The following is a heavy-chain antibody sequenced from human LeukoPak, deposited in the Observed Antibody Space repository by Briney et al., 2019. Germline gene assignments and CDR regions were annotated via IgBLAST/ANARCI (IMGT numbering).Heavy chain of an antibody. Sequence: ASVKVSCKASGISYAVNWVRQAPGQGLEWMGWINTNTGNPTYAQGFTGRFVFSLDTSVSTAYLQISSLKAEDTAVYYCASQVVGEKKGFFDFGGQGTLGPGS. CDR1: GISYA. CDR3: ASQVVGEKKGFFDF. V-gene: IGHV7-4-1*02. CDR2: INTNTGNP. J-gene: IGHJ4*02. D-gene: IGHD2-15*01.